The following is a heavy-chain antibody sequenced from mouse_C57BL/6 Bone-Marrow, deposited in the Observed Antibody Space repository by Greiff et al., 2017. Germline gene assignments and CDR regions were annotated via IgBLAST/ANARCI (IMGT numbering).Heavy chain of an antibody. J-gene: IGHJ4*01. Sequence: VQLQQSGAELVRPGASVTLSCKASGYTFTDYEMHWVKQTPVHGLEWIGAIDPATGGTAYNQKFKGKAILTADKSSSTAYMELRSLTSEDSAVYYSTRGDYYAMDYWGQGTSVTVSS. CDR2: IDPATGGT. CDR1: GYTFTDYE. V-gene: IGHV1-15*01. CDR3: TRGDYYAMDY.